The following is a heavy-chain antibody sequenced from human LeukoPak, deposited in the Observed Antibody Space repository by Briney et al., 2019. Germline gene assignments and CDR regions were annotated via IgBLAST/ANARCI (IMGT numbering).Heavy chain of an antibody. V-gene: IGHV1-69*02. CDR1: GGSFNNYS. J-gene: IGHJ4*02. Sequence: EASVKVSCKPSGGSFNNYSFTWVRQAPGQGLEWMGRIIPILGIADFAQKFQGRVTITADTSTSTGYMDLSSLRSDDTAVYYCVSGTGSYYHQGYWGQGTLVTVSS. CDR2: IIPILGIA. CDR3: VSGTGSYYHQGY. D-gene: IGHD1-26*01.